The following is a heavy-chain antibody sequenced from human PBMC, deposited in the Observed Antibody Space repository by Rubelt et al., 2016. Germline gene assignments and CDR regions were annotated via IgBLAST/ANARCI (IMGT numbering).Heavy chain of an antibody. CDR2: IPYSGNT. Sequence: VRLQESGPGLVKPSETLSLTCTVSGYSISSGFYWGWIRQSPGKGLEWIGAIPYSGNTYYNPSLQNRLTISIDTSKNQFSLRLSSVTAAETAVYFCARAGSSSPQGGDWGQGILVTVSS. CDR3: ARAGSSSPQGGD. CDR1: GYSISSGFY. D-gene: IGHD6-13*01. V-gene: IGHV4-38-2*02. J-gene: IGHJ4*02.